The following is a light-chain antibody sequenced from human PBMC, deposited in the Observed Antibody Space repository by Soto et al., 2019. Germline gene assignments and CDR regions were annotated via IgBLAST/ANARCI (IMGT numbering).Light chain of an antibody. CDR2: KAS. Sequence: DIQMTQSPSTLSGSVGDRVTITCRASQTISSWLAWYQQKPGKAPKLLIYKASSLESGVPSRFSGSGSGTEFTLTISSLQPDDFATYFCQQYNNYPRTFGQGTKV. CDR1: QTISSW. V-gene: IGKV1-5*03. CDR3: QQYNNYPRT. J-gene: IGKJ1*01.